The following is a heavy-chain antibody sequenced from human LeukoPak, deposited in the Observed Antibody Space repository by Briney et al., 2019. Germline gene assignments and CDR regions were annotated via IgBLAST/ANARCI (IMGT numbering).Heavy chain of an antibody. CDR3: ARDDYGDYYFDY. V-gene: IGHV3-20*04. Sequence: GGSLRLSSAASGFTFDDYGMSWVRQAPGKGLEWVSGINWNGGSTGYADSVKGRFTISRDNAKNSLYLQMNSLRAEDTALYYCARDDYGDYYFDYWGQGTLVTVSS. D-gene: IGHD4-17*01. J-gene: IGHJ4*02. CDR1: GFTFDDYG. CDR2: INWNGGST.